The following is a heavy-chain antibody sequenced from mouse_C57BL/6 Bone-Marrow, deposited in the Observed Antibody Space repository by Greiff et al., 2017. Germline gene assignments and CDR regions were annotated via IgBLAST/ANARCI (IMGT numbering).Heavy chain of an antibody. J-gene: IGHJ2*01. CDR1: GFNIKDDY. CDR2: IDPEIGDT. D-gene: IGHD2-3*01. Sequence: VQLQQSGAELVRPGASVKLSCTASGFNIKDDYIHWVKQRPEQGLEWIGWIDPEIGDTEYASKFQGEATITSDTSSNTAYLQLSSLTSEDTAVYYWSSVDGNYFDFWGQGTPLTVAS. V-gene: IGHV14-4*01. CDR3: SSVDGNYFDF.